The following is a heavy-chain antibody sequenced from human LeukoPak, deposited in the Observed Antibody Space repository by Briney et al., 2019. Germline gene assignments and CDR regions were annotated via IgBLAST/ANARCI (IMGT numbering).Heavy chain of an antibody. Sequence: SETLSLTCTVSGGSISSYYWSWIRQPPGKGLEWIGYIYYSGSTNYNPSLKSRVTISVDTSKNQFSLKLSSVTAADTAVYYCARYLGYCGGGSCYATPLFDYWGQGTLVTVSS. J-gene: IGHJ4*02. V-gene: IGHV4-59*08. CDR3: ARYLGYCGGGSCYATPLFDY. D-gene: IGHD2-15*01. CDR2: IYYSGST. CDR1: GGSISSYY.